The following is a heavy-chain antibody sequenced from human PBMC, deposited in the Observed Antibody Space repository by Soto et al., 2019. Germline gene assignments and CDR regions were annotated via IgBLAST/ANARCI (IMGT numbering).Heavy chain of an antibody. J-gene: IGHJ5*02. Sequence: GESLKISCMGSGYTFTSHWIGWVRQMPGKGLGWMGIIYPGDSDTRYSPSFQGQVTISADKSIRAAYLQWSSLKASDTAMYYCVRVGLVGSNSLPHAWFDPWGPGTLVTVSS. CDR2: IYPGDSDT. V-gene: IGHV5-51*01. CDR3: VRVGLVGSNSLPHAWFDP. D-gene: IGHD2-8*02. CDR1: GYTFTSHW.